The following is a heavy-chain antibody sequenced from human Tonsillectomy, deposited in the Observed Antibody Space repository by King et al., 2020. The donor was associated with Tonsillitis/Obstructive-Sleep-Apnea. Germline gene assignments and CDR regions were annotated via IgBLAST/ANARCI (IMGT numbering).Heavy chain of an antibody. CDR3: ATDGGTSFDYYYYYMDV. CDR1: GFTFSSYA. D-gene: IGHD3-16*01. CDR2: ISGSGGST. Sequence: VQLVESGGGLVQPGGSLRLSCAASGFTFSSYAMSWVRQAPGKGLEWVSGISGSGGSTYYADSVKGRFIIFRDNSKNTLYLQMNSLRAEDTAVYYCATDGGTSFDYYYYYMDVWGKGTTVTVSS. V-gene: IGHV3-23*04. J-gene: IGHJ6*03.